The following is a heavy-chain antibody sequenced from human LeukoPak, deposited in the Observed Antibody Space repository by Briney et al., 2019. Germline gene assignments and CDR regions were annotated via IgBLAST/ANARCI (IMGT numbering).Heavy chain of an antibody. V-gene: IGHV3-23*01. CDR2: ISGSGSST. D-gene: IGHD3-9*01. J-gene: IGHJ4*02. CDR1: GFTFSSYA. CDR3: ARGSESWTETGPRFDY. Sequence: PGGSLRLSCAASGFTFSSYAMSWVRQAPGKGLEWVSTISGSGSSTYYADSAKGRFTISRDNSNNTLYLQMNSLRVEDTAVYYCARGSESWTETGPRFDYWGQGTLVTVSS.